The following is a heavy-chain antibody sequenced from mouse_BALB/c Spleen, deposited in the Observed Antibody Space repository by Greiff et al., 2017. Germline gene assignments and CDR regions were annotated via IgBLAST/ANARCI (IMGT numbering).Heavy chain of an antibody. CDR1: GYTFTSYW. V-gene: IGHV1-7*01. Sequence: VQLQQSGAELAKPGASVKMSCKASGYTFTSYWMHWVKQRPGQGLEWIGYINPSTGYTEYNQKFKDKATLTADKSSSTAYMQLSSLTSEDSAVYYCARLGITTASYYAMDYWGQGTSVTVSS. CDR2: INPSTGYT. J-gene: IGHJ4*01. CDR3: ARLGITTASYYAMDY. D-gene: IGHD1-2*01.